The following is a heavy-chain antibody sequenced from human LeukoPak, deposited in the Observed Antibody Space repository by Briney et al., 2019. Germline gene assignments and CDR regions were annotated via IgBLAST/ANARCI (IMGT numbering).Heavy chain of an antibody. V-gene: IGHV4-34*12. CDR3: ARQRRGYSLFDY. D-gene: IGHD2-21*01. J-gene: IGHJ4*02. CDR1: GGSFSGYY. CDR2: MLYSGST. Sequence: YPSETLSLTCAVYGGSFSGYYWGWIRQPPGKGLEWIGSMLYSGSTYYKPSLKSRVTMSVDTSKNQFSLNLSSVTAADTAVYYCARQRRGYSLFDYWGQGTLVTVSS.